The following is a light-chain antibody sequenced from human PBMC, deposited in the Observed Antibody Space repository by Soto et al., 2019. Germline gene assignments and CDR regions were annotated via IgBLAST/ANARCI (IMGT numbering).Light chain of an antibody. V-gene: IGKV1-5*01. J-gene: IGKJ1*01. CDR1: QTINNW. CDR2: HAS. Sequence: DIQMTQSPSTLSASIGDRVTITCRASQTINNWLAWYQQKPGKAPNLLIYHASNLETGVPSRFSGSAFGTEFTLTISSLQPDDFATYYCQPYTSYPWTFGQGTKVEIK. CDR3: QPYTSYPWT.